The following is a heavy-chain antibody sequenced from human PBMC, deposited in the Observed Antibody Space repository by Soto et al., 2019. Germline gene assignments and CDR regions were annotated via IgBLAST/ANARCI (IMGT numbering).Heavy chain of an antibody. J-gene: IGHJ5*02. CDR2: TSNDGSRK. D-gene: IGHD6-19*01. CDR3: AKDPGLGGSGSQGNWFDP. V-gene: IGHV3-30*18. Sequence: GGSLRLSCAASGFTFNNYGMHWVRQAPGKGLEWVALTSNDGSRKFYGDSVKGRFTISRDNSKNTLYLEINSLRPEDTAVYYCAKDPGLGGSGSQGNWFDPWGQGTLVTVSS. CDR1: GFTFNNYG.